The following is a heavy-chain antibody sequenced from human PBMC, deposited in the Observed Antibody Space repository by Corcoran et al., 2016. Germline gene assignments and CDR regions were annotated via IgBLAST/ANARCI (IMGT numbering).Heavy chain of an antibody. Sequence: EVQLVESGGGLIQPGGSLRLSCAAYGFTVSSNYMSWVRQAPGQGLEWVSVIYSGGSTYYADSVKGRFTISRDNSKNTLYLQMNSLRAEDTAVYYCARGLTARYSSSWYYFDYWGQGTLVTVSS. J-gene: IGHJ4*02. CDR1: GFTVSSNY. CDR3: ARGLTARYSSSWYYFDY. D-gene: IGHD6-13*01. CDR2: IYSGGST. V-gene: IGHV3-53*01.